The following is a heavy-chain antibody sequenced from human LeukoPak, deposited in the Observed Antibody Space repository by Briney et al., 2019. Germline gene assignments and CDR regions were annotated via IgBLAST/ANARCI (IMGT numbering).Heavy chain of an antibody. J-gene: IGHJ4*02. V-gene: IGHV3-21*01. CDR2: ISSSSSYI. CDR1: GFTFSSYS. CDR3: ARIEDDYGDYVFDY. D-gene: IGHD4-17*01. Sequence: GGSLRLSCAASGFTFSSYSMNWVRQAPGKGLEWVSSISSSSSYIYYADSVKGRFTISRDNAKNSLYLQMNSLRAEDTAVYYCARIEDDYGDYVFDYWGQGTLVTVS.